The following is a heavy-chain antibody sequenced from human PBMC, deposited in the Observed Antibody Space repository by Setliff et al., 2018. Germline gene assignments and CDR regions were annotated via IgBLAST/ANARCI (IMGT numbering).Heavy chain of an antibody. CDR1: GLTFTTFS. CDR3: ARAYCGGDCYNRQLEYFQH. V-gene: IGHV1-18*01. CDR2: ITNYNGKT. Sequence: VSVKVSCKASGLTFTTFSISWVRQAPGQGLEWMGWITNYNGKTDYAQKLQGRVTMTTDTSTRTAYMELRSLRPDDTAVYYCARAYCGGDCYNRQLEYFQHWGQGTLVTVSS. J-gene: IGHJ1*01. D-gene: IGHD2-21*02.